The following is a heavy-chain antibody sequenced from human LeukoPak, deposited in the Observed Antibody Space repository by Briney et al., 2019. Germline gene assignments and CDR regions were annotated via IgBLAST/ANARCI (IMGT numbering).Heavy chain of an antibody. Sequence: GASVKVSCKASEYTFTGYYMHWVRQAPGPGLEWMGWINPNSGGTHYDPKFQGRVNMTRDTSISTAYMAPNRLRSHDTTSYYSARAPYVPCPNWYFDLCGRGNRVTVSS. D-gene: IGHD3-10*02. J-gene: IGHJ2*01. CDR1: EYTFTGYY. CDR3: ARAPYVPCPNWYFDL. CDR2: INPNSGGT. V-gene: IGHV1-2*02.